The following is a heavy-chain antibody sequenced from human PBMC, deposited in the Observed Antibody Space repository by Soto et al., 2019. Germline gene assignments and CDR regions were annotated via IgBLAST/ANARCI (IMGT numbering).Heavy chain of an antibody. CDR1: GFNFGNFG. V-gene: IGHV3-33*01. J-gene: IGHJ4*02. CDR2: ISNDENIK. D-gene: IGHD5-12*01. Sequence: WGSLRLSCVSSGFNFGNFGMHWVRQAPGKGLEWVTVISNDENIKQDSVRGRFAIARDNSKNTLYLQLTSLRAEDTAIYYCARGVRGVLDYWGQGTLVTVSS. CDR3: ARGVRGVLDY.